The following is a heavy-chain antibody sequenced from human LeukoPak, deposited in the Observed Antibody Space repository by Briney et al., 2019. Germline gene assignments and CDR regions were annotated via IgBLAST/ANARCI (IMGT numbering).Heavy chain of an antibody. D-gene: IGHD2-15*01. J-gene: IGHJ6*03. Sequence: GGSLRLSCAASGFTFSSYWVHWVRQAPGKGLVWVSRINSDGSSTSYADSVKGRFTISRDNAKNTLYLQMNSLRAEDTAVYYCARDRRYCSGGSCYYYYYMDVWGKGTTVTISS. V-gene: IGHV3-74*01. CDR1: GFTFSSYW. CDR3: ARDRRYCSGGSCYYYYYMDV. CDR2: INSDGSST.